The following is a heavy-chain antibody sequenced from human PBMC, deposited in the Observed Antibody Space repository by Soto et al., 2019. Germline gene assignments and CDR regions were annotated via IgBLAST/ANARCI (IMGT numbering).Heavy chain of an antibody. CDR2: ISGSGDSP. V-gene: IGHV3-23*01. D-gene: IGHD3-16*02. CDR1: GFTFSSYA. CDR3: AKDRVGDDYIWGSYRPSDAFDI. J-gene: IGHJ3*02. Sequence: GSLRLSCAASGFTFSSYAMSWVRQAPGKGLEWVSTISGSGDSPNYADSVKSRFTISRDNSDNTLCLHMDNLRAEDTAVYYCAKDRVGDDYIWGSYRPSDAFDIWGQGTLVTVSS.